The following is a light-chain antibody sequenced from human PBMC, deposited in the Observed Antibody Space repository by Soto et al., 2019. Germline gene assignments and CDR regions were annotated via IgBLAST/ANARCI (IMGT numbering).Light chain of an antibody. CDR2: GAS. Sequence: EIVMTQSPDTLSVSPGERATLSCRASQSVSSNLAWYQQKPGPAPRLLIYGASTRATGIQARFSGSGSGTEFTLRISSLPSDDFAVYSCQQYNNRPLTFGGGNKVAIK. CDR3: QQYNNRPLT. J-gene: IGKJ4*01. V-gene: IGKV3-15*01. CDR1: QSVSSN.